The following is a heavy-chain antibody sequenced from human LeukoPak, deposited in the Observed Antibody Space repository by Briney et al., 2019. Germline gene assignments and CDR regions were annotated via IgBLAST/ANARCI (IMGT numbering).Heavy chain of an antibody. V-gene: IGHV4-39*07. CDR3: ASVGATNTFDY. CDR1: GGSISTSNYY. Sequence: PSETLSLTCTVSGGSISTSNYYWGWIRQPPGKGLEWIGNIFYSGSTYYGPSLKSRLTISLDTSRNQFSLKLSSVTAADTAVYYCASVGATNTFDYWGQGTLVTVSS. J-gene: IGHJ4*02. D-gene: IGHD1-26*01. CDR2: IFYSGST.